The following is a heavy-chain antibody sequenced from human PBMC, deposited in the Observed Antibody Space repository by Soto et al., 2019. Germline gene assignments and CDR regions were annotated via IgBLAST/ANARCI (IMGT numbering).Heavy chain of an antibody. CDR1: GFTFSSYW. CDR2: IKQDGSEK. CDR3: ARDVDCSSTSCNYYYYYYMDV. V-gene: IGHV3-7*01. Sequence: GGSLRLSCAASGFTFSSYWMSWVRQAPGKGLEWVANIKQDGSEKYYVDSVKGRFTISRDNAKNSLYLLMNSLRAEDTAVYYCARDVDCSSTSCNYYYYYYMDVWGKGTTVTV. J-gene: IGHJ6*03. D-gene: IGHD2-2*01.